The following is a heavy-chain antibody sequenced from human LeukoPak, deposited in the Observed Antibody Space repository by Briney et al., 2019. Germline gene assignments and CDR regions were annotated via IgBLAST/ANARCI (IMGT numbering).Heavy chain of an antibody. D-gene: IGHD6-13*01. CDR1: GYTFTGYY. CDR3: ARVEAAADNWFDP. V-gene: IGHV1-2*02. CDR2: INPNSGGA. Sequence: ASVKVSCKASGYTFTGYYMHWVRQAPGQGLEWMGWINPNSGGANYAQKFQGRVTMTRDTSISTAYMELSRLRSDDTAVYYCARVEAAADNWFDPWGQGTLVTVSS. J-gene: IGHJ5*02.